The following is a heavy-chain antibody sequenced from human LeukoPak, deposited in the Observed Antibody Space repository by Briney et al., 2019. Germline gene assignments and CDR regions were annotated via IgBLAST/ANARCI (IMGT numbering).Heavy chain of an antibody. CDR2: ISSSSSYI. Sequence: PGGSLRLSCAASGFTFSSYSMNWVRQAPGKGLEWVSSISSSSSYIYYADSVKGRFTISRDNAKNSLYLQMNSLRAEDTAVYYCAGIGYGYAIAGFDPWGQGTLVTVSS. CDR1: GFTFSSYS. CDR3: AGIGYGYAIAGFDP. D-gene: IGHD5-18*01. J-gene: IGHJ5*02. V-gene: IGHV3-21*01.